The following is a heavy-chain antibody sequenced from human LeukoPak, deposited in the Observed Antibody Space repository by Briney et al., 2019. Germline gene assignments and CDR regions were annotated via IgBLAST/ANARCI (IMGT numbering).Heavy chain of an antibody. CDR2: LHTTGGT. D-gene: IGHD5-12*01. Sequence: PSEALSLTCIVSGASISSGNYYWTWIRQPAGKGLEWIGRLHTTGGTNYNPSFKSRLSISGDTSKNQFSLQLSSVTAADTAVYYCARYRYSGYDDAFDVWGQGTMVTVSS. CDR3: ARYRYSGYDDAFDV. V-gene: IGHV4-61*02. CDR1: GASISSGNYY. J-gene: IGHJ3*01.